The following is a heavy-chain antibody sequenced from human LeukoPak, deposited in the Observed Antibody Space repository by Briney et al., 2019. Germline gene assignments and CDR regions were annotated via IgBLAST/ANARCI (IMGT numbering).Heavy chain of an antibody. CDR2: ISSSGSTI. D-gene: IGHD1-26*01. V-gene: IGHV3-48*03. CDR3: ARRLRGSYLS. CDR1: GFTFSSYE. Sequence: SGGSLILSCAASGFTFSSYEMNWVRQAPGKGLEWVSYISSSGSTIYYADSVKGRFTISRDNAKNSLYLQMNSLRAEDTAVYYCARRLRGSYLSWGQGTLVTVSS. J-gene: IGHJ4*02.